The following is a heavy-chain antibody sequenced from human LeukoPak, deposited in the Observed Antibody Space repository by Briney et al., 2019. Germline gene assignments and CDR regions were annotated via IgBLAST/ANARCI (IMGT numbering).Heavy chain of an antibody. J-gene: IGHJ4*02. CDR2: IRRDGTHK. Sequence: PGGSLRLSCAASGFAFNDFAMYWVRQAPGKGLDWAALIRRDGTHKYYAYSIRGRFTISRGNSKNTLYLHMNSLRAEDTAVYYCAKSSIMFAAGRLGSIDFWGQGTLVAVSS. D-gene: IGHD1-26*01. CDR1: GFAFNDFA. CDR3: AKSSIMFAAGRLGSIDF. V-gene: IGHV3-30*02.